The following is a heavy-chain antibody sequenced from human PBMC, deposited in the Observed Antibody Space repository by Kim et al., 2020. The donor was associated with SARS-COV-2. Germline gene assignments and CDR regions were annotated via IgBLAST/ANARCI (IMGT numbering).Heavy chain of an antibody. CDR2: IKSKTDGGTT. Sequence: GGSLRLSCAASGFTFSNAWMSWVRQAPGKGLEWVGRIKSKTDGGTTDYAAPVKGRFTISRDDSKNTLYLQMNSLKTEDTAVYYCTTRAMDTAMVDYYYYGMDVWGQGTTVTVSS. J-gene: IGHJ6*02. CDR1: GFTFSNAW. V-gene: IGHV3-15*01. D-gene: IGHD5-18*01. CDR3: TTRAMDTAMVDYYYYGMDV.